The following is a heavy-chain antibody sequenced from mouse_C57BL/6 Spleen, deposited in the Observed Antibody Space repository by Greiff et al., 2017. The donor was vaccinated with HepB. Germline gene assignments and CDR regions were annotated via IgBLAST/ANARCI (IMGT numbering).Heavy chain of an antibody. J-gene: IGHJ3*01. V-gene: IGHV1-55*01. CDR2: IYPGSGST. CDR1: GYTFTSYW. Sequence: VQLQQSGAELVKPGASVKMSCKASGYTFTSYWITWVKQRPGQGLGWIGDIYPGSGSTNYNEKFKSKATLTVDTSSSTAYMQLSSLTSEDSAVYYCARGFVTTVVAKGTWFAYWGQGTLVTVSA. D-gene: IGHD1-1*01. CDR3: ARGFVTTVVAKGTWFAY.